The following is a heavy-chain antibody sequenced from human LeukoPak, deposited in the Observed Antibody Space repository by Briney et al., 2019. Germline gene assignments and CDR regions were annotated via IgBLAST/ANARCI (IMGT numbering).Heavy chain of an antibody. CDR3: ARGGAYYFDY. J-gene: IGHJ4*02. CDR2: ISGSGGST. D-gene: IGHD4/OR15-4a*01. CDR1: GFTFSSYA. Sequence: GGSLRLSCAASGFTFSSYAMSWVRQARGKGLEWVSAISGSGGSTYYADSVKGRFTISRDNSKNTLYLQMNSLRAEDTAVYYCARGGAYYFDYWGQGTLVTVSS. V-gene: IGHV3-23*01.